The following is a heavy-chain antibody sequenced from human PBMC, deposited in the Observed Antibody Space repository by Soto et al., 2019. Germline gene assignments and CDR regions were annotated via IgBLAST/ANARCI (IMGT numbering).Heavy chain of an antibody. CDR2: IIPYYNTL. D-gene: IGHD6-13*01. CDR3: ASGASRWYPYFFDS. CDR1: RGTFRTHA. V-gene: IGHV1-69*01. J-gene: IGHJ4*02. Sequence: QVQLVQSGAEVKKPGSSVKVSCRASRGTFRTHAISWVRQAPGQGLEWMGGIIPYYNTLNYAQKFQDRVTITADDSMNTVYMELSSLRSDDTAVYFCASGASRWYPYFFDSWAQGTLVTVSS.